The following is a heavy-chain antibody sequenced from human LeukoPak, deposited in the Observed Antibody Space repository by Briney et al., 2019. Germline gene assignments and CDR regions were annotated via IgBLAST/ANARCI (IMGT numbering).Heavy chain of an antibody. D-gene: IGHD6-13*01. J-gene: IGHJ3*02. Sequence: SETLSLTCAVSGGSISSGGYSWSWIRQPPGKGLEWIGYIYHSGSTYYNPSLKSRVTISVDRSKNQFSLKLSSVTAADTAVYYCARVLYSSSWYDLAFGIWGQGTMVTVSS. CDR2: IYHSGST. CDR3: ARVLYSSSWYDLAFGI. V-gene: IGHV4-30-2*01. CDR1: GGSISSGGYS.